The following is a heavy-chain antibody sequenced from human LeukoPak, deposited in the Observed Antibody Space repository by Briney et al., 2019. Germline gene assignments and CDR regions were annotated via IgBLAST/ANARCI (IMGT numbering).Heavy chain of an antibody. CDR2: IYHSGST. J-gene: IGHJ3*02. CDR1: GGSISSSNW. CDR3: ASGATYDVLTGYHAPDAFDI. D-gene: IGHD3-9*01. V-gene: IGHV4-4*02. Sequence: SGTLSHTCAVSGGSISSSNWWSWVRQPPGKGLEWIGEIYHSGSTNYNPSLKSRVTISVDKSKDQFSLKLSSVTAADTAVYYCASGATYDVLTGYHAPDAFDIWGQGTMVTVSS.